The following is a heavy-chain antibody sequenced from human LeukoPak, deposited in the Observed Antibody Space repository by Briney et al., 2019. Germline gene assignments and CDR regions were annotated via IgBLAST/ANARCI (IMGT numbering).Heavy chain of an antibody. D-gene: IGHD3-10*01. Sequence: GGSLRLSCAASGFTFSTYGMHWVRQAPGKGLEWVAFIRYDGSNKYYADSVKGRFTISRDNSKNTLYLQMNSLRAEDTAVYYCAKVMKGSERLTMVRGVIIKTAGLYYMDVWGKGTTVTVSS. J-gene: IGHJ6*03. V-gene: IGHV3-30*02. CDR2: IRYDGSNK. CDR3: AKVMKGSERLTMVRGVIIKTAGLYYMDV. CDR1: GFTFSTYG.